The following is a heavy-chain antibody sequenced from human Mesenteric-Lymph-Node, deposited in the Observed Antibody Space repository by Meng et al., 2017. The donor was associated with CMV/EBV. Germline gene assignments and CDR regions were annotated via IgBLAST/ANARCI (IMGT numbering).Heavy chain of an antibody. D-gene: IGHD2/OR15-2a*01. J-gene: IGHJ4*02. CDR3: AKSRSSTPGIVDD. CDR2: IYGTGIT. Sequence: QGLLQRSGPGLVKPSETLSLTCIFSGVSVTSGAYHWSWIRQSPGKGLEWIGYIYGTGITIYNPSLKSRVTILLETSKNQFSLKLNSVTTADTAVYYCAKSRSSTPGIVDDWGQGTLVTVSS. V-gene: IGHV4-61*08. CDR1: GVSVTSGAYH.